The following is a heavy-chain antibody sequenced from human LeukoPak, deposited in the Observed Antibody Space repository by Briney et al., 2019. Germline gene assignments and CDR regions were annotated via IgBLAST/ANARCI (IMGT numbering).Heavy chain of an antibody. V-gene: IGHV1-2*02. J-gene: IGHJ4*02. D-gene: IGHD3-22*01. CDR2: INPNSGGT. CDR1: GYTFTDYY. Sequence: ASEKVSCKASGYTFTDYYMHWVRQAPGQGLEWMGWINPNSGGTNYAQKFQGRVTMTRDTSISTAYMELSRLRSDDTAVYYCAVTYHDSSGYYYVYYFDYWGQGTLVTVSS. CDR3: AVTYHDSSGYYYVYYFDY.